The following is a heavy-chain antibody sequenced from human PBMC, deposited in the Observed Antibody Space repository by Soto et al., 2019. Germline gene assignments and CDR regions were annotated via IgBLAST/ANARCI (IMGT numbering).Heavy chain of an antibody. D-gene: IGHD4-4*01. CDR2: ISSDGSNK. V-gene: IGHV3-30-3*01. J-gene: IGHJ2*01. CDR1: GFTFSSYA. Sequence: QVQLVESGGGVVQPGRSLRLSCAASGFTFSSYAMHWVRQAPGKGLEWVAVISSDGSNKYYADSVKGRFTISRDNSKNTLYLQMNSLRTEDTDVYYCARPLWRDDYNWGYFDLWGRGTLVTVSS. CDR3: ARPLWRDDYNWGYFDL.